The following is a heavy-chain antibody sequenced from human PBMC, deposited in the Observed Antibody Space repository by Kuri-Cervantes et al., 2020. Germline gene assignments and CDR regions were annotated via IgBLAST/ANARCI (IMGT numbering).Heavy chain of an antibody. D-gene: IGHD5-24*01. CDR1: GYSISSGYY. J-gene: IGHJ5*02. CDR2: IYHSGST. CDR3: ARDFSQWGDGWFDP. Sequence: ESLKISCAVSGYSISSGYYWGWIRQPPGKGLEWIGSIYHSGSTYYNPSLKSRVTISVDTSKNQFSLKLISVTAADTAVYYCARDFSQWGDGWFDPWGQGTLVTVSS. V-gene: IGHV4-38-2*02.